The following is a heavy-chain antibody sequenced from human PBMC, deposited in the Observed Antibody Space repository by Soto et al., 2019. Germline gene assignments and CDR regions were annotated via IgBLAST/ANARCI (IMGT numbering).Heavy chain of an antibody. CDR1: GYTFSAYT. CDR3: ARDTETLGPRGNAALDI. Sequence: ASVKVSCKATGYTFSAYTMNGVRQAPGRSLEWMGWINAGSGNTKYSQNFQGRVSITRDTSASTVYMELTGLTSEDTAVYYCARDTETLGPRGNAALDIRGQGTMVTVS. J-gene: IGHJ3*02. V-gene: IGHV1-3*01. D-gene: IGHD1-26*01. CDR2: INAGSGNT.